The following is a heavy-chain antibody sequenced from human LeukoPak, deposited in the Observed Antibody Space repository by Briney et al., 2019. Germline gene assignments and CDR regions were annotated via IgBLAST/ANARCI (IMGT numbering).Heavy chain of an antibody. CDR3: AKDRYSYAFEYSDS. CDR2: INGGGVNT. D-gene: IGHD5-18*01. CDR1: GFTFSSYA. Sequence: GSLRLSCAASGFTFSSYAMSWVRQAPGKGLEWVSTINGGGVNTHYADSVGGRFTISRDNSKNTLFLQMNSLRDEDTAVYYCAKDRYSYAFEYSDSWGQGTLVTVSS. V-gene: IGHV3-23*01. J-gene: IGHJ4*02.